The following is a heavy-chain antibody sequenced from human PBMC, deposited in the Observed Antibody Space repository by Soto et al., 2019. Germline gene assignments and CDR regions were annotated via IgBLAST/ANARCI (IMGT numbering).Heavy chain of an antibody. CDR3: AKDRQAPSTVTTYSRGFQH. Sequence: PGGSLRLSCAASGFTFSSYAMSWVRQAPGKGLEWVSAISGSGGSTYYADSVKGRFTISRDNSKNTLYLQMNSLRAEDTAVYYCAKDRQAPSTVTTYSRGFQHWGQGTLVTVSS. D-gene: IGHD4-17*01. V-gene: IGHV3-23*01. J-gene: IGHJ1*01. CDR2: ISGSGGST. CDR1: GFTFSSYA.